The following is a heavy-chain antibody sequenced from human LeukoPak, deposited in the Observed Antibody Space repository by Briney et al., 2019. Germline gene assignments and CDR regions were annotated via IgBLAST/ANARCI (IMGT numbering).Heavy chain of an antibody. J-gene: IGHJ4*02. V-gene: IGHV3-21*01. CDR2: ISSSSSYI. Sequence: PGGSLRLSCAASGFTFSSYGMNWVRPAPGKGREWVSSISSSSSYIYYADSVKGRFTISRDNAKNSLYLQMNSLRAEDTAVYYCARVDSSGWYGGDYWGQETLVTVSS. D-gene: IGHD6-13*01. CDR1: GFTFSSYG. CDR3: ARVDSSGWYGGDY.